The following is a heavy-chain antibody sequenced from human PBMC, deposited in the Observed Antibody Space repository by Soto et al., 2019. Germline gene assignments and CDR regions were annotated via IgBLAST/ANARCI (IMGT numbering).Heavy chain of an antibody. CDR1: GFTFSSYA. D-gene: IGHD6-19*01. V-gene: IGHV3-23*01. Sequence: GGSLRLSCAASGFTFSSYAMSWVRQAPGKGLEWVSAISGSGGSTYYADSVKGRLTISRDNSKNTLYLQMNSLRAEDTAVYYCAKALAGGWYYYYGMDVWGQGTTVTVSS. CDR3: AKALAGGWYYYYGMDV. CDR2: ISGSGGST. J-gene: IGHJ6*02.